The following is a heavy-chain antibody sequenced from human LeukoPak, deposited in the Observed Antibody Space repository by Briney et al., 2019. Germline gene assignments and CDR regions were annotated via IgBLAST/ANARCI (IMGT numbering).Heavy chain of an antibody. D-gene: IGHD2-2*02. Sequence: SETLSLTCTVSGGSISSYYWSWIRQPAGKGLEWIGRIYTSGSTNYNPSLKSRVTMSVDTSKNQFSLKLSSVTAADTAVYYCARSPSIDIVVVPAAIGPLFDYWGQGTLVTVSS. CDR2: IYTSGST. CDR3: ARSPSIDIVVVPAAIGPLFDY. CDR1: GGSISSYY. V-gene: IGHV4-4*07. J-gene: IGHJ4*02.